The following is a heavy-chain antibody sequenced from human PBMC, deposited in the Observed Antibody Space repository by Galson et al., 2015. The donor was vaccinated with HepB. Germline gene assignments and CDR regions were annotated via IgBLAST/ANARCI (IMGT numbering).Heavy chain of an antibody. CDR2: INTNTGDP. CDR3: ARFRNGVQLLWFGEGMDV. V-gene: IGHV7-4-1*02. Sequence: SCKASGYHFTSYATHWVRQAPGQGLEWMGWINTNTGDPTYAQGFTGRFVFSLDTSVTTTYLQISSLKAEDTAVYYCARFRNGVQLLWFGEGMDVWGQGTTVTVSS. D-gene: IGHD3-10*01. J-gene: IGHJ6*02. CDR1: GYHFTSYA.